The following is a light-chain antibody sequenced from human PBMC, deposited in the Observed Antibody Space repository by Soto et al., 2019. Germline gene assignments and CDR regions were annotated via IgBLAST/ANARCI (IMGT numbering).Light chain of an antibody. J-gene: IGKJ5*01. CDR3: QQRSNWPFVT. V-gene: IGKV3-11*01. CDR1: QSVNSN. CDR2: DAS. Sequence: EIVMTQSPATLSVSPGERATLSCRASQSVNSNLAWYQQKPGQAPRLLIYDASNRATGIPARFSGSGSGTDFTLTISSLEPEDFAVYYCQQRSNWPFVTFGQGTRLEIK.